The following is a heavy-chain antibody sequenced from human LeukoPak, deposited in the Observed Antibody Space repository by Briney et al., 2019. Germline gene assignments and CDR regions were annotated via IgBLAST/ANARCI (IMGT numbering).Heavy chain of an antibody. D-gene: IGHD3-22*01. J-gene: IGHJ1*01. CDR1: GGSISSLY. CDR3: ARGVSYYDSSGYYNEYFQH. Sequence: PSETLSLTCSVSGGSISSLYWSWIRQPPGKGLEWIGYIYYSGSTNYNPSLKSRVTISVDTSKNQFSLKLSSVTAADTAVYYCARGVSYYDSSGYYNEYFQHWGQGTLVTVSS. V-gene: IGHV4-59*08. CDR2: IYYSGST.